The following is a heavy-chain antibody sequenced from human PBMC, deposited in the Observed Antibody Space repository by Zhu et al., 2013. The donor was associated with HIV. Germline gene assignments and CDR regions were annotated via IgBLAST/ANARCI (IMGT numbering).Heavy chain of an antibody. Sequence: QVHLVQSGAEVKKPGSSVQVSCKASGDTFNNYAFNWVRQAPGQGLEWMGGIIPVFRATNYAQKFQDRVTIIADESTSTVYMELRSLRSEDTAVYYCATISRYDPPRYIYYGMDVWGQGTTVTVSS. V-gene: IGHV1-69*13. CDR2: IIPVFRAT. CDR3: ATISRYDPPRYIYYGMDV. D-gene: IGHD3-10*01. CDR1: GDTFNNYA. J-gene: IGHJ6*02.